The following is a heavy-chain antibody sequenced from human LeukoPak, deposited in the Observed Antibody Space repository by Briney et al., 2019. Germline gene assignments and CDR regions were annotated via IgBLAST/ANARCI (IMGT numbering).Heavy chain of an antibody. CDR1: GFTFSSYS. J-gene: IGHJ4*02. CDR3: VRASTTVPNLLDY. D-gene: IGHD4-17*01. Sequence: PGGSLRLSCAASGFTFSSYSMNWVRQAPGKGLEWVSYISTTGSTIYYADSVKGRFTISRDNSTNTLYLQTSSLRAEDTAVYYCVRASTTVPNLLDYWGQGTLVTVSS. V-gene: IGHV3-48*04. CDR2: ISTTGSTI.